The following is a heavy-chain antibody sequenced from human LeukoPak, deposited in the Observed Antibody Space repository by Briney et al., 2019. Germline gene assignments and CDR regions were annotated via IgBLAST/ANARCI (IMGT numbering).Heavy chain of an antibody. V-gene: IGHV4-4*07. Sequence: SETLSLTCSVSGGSIRSYFWSWIRQSAGRGLEHIGRIYSTGSTNYSPSLKSRVSMSVDTSKNQFSLTLRSVTAADTAIYFCARAGYTSTWTFDYWGQGILVTVSS. CDR3: ARAGYTSTWTFDY. D-gene: IGHD6-13*01. CDR2: IYSTGST. J-gene: IGHJ4*02. CDR1: GGSIRSYF.